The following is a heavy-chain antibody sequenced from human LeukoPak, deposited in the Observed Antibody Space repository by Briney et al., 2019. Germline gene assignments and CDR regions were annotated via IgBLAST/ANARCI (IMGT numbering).Heavy chain of an antibody. CDR3: ARDRAMFSLGAFDV. CDR1: GFTFSSYA. J-gene: IGHJ3*01. V-gene: IGHV4-31*02. D-gene: IGHD3-10*02. Sequence: LRLSCAASGFTFSSYAMSWVRQAPGKGLEWIGYIYYSGTTYNKPSLKSRVTISVDTSKNQFSLKLSSVTAADTAVYYCARDRAMFSLGAFDVWGQGTMVTVSS. CDR2: IYYSGTT.